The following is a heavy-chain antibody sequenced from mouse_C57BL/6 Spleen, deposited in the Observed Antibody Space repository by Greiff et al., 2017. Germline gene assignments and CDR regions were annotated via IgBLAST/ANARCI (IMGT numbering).Heavy chain of an antibody. J-gene: IGHJ1*03. CDR3: ASLYGNYEYWYFDV. CDR2: IDPNSGGT. Sequence: VKLQQPGAELVKPGASVKLSCKASGYTFTSYWMHWVKQRPGRGLEWIGRIDPNSGGTKYNEKFKSKATLTVDKPSSTAYMQLSSLTSEDSAVYYCASLYGNYEYWYFDVWGTGTTVTVSS. CDR1: GYTFTSYW. D-gene: IGHD2-1*01. V-gene: IGHV1-72*01.